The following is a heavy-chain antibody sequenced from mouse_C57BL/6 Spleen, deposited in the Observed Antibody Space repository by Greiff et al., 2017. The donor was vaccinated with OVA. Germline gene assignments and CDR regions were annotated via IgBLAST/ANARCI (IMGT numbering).Heavy chain of an antibody. Sequence: QVQLQQPGAELVKPGASVKLSCTASGYTFTSYWMHWVQQRPGRGLEWIGWIDPSSGGTKYNEKFKSKATLTVDNPTSTAYMQLSSLTSEDSAVYYCARSYGSSYYAMDYWGQGTSVTVSS. CDR2: IDPSSGGT. V-gene: IGHV1-72*01. J-gene: IGHJ4*01. CDR3: ARSYGSSYYAMDY. CDR1: GYTFTSYW. D-gene: IGHD1-1*01.